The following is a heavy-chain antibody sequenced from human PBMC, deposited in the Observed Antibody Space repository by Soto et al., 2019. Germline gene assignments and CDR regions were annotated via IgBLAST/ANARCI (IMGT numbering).Heavy chain of an antibody. CDR2: TSYDGSGK. Sequence: QVQLVESGGGVVQPGTSLRLSCVGSGFTFRSYVIHWVRQAPGKGLEWVALTSYDGSGKYYGDSVRGRFTISRDNSRNRVDLQMDSLRLEDTALYYCARWGTTGGLDVWGQGTLVSVSS. CDR3: ARWGTTGGLDV. CDR1: GFTFRSYV. J-gene: IGHJ1*01. V-gene: IGHV3-30*13. D-gene: IGHD3-16*01.